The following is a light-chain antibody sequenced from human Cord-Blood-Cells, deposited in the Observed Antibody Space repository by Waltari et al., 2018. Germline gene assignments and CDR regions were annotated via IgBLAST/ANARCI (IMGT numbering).Light chain of an antibody. CDR2: AAS. Sequence: DIQMTQFPSSLSASVGDRVTITCRASQSISSHLNWYQQKPGKAPKLLIYAASSLQSGVPSRFSGSGSGTDFTLTISSLQPEDFATYYCQQSYSTPFTFGPGTKVDIK. V-gene: IGKV1-39*01. J-gene: IGKJ3*01. CDR1: QSISSH. CDR3: QQSYSTPFT.